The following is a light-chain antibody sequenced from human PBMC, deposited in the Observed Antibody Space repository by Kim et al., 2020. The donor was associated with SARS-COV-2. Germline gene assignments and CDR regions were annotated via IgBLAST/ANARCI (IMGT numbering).Light chain of an antibody. J-gene: IGLJ1*01. Sequence: GQRVTLSCSGSSSNIGSNYVYWYQQLPGTAPKLLIYRNNQRPSGVPDRFSGSKSGTSASLAISGLRPEDEADYYCAAWDDSLSGEVFGTGAKVTVL. CDR3: AAWDDSLSGEV. V-gene: IGLV1-47*01. CDR2: RNN. CDR1: SSNIGSNY.